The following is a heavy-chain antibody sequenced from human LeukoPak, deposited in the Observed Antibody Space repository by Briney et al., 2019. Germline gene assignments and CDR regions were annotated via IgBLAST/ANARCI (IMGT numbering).Heavy chain of an antibody. V-gene: IGHV4-59*01. CDR2: IHYTGTV. Sequence: SETLSLTCTVSGGTISWFYWSWIRQSPGRGLEWIAYIHYTGTVNYNPAHKSRATISVDMPNNQFSLELTFVTAADTAVYYCARGLTTDYGAFNIWGQGTAVSVSS. D-gene: IGHD4-17*01. CDR3: ARGLTTDYGAFNI. J-gene: IGHJ3*02. CDR1: GGTISWFY.